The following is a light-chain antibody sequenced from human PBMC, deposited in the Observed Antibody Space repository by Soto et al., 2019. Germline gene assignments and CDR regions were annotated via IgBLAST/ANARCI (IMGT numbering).Light chain of an antibody. CDR3: SSYTSSSPRV. CDR2: EVS. Sequence: QSALTQPASVSGSPGQSITISCTGTSSDVGAYDYVSWYQQHPDKAPKLMIYEVSNRPSGVSNRFSGSKSVNTATLTISGLQTEDEADYYCSSYTSSSPRVFGTGTQLTVL. CDR1: SSDVGAYDY. V-gene: IGLV2-14*03. J-gene: IGLJ1*01.